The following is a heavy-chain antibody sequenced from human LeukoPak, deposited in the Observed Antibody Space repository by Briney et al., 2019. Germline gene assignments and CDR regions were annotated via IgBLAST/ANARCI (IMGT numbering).Heavy chain of an antibody. V-gene: IGHV3-48*01. D-gene: IGHD5-24*01. CDR2: ISSSSSTI. CDR3: ARVQGSATINAQYYFDY. J-gene: IGHJ4*02. Sequence: PGGSLRLSCAASGFTFSSYSMNWVRQAPGKGLEWVSYISSSSSTIYYADSVKGRFTISRDNAKNSLYLQMNSLRAEDTAVYYCARVQGSATINAQYYFDYWGQGTLVTVSS. CDR1: GFTFSSYS.